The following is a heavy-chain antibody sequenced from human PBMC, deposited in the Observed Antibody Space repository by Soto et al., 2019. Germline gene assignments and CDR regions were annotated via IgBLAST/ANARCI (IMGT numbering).Heavy chain of an antibody. CDR3: ARLQAAAGDNDLTFDY. D-gene: IGHD6-13*01. CDR2: IDPSDSYT. V-gene: IGHV5-10-1*01. CDR1: GYSFTSYW. J-gene: IGHJ4*02. Sequence: EVQLVQSGAEVKTPGESLRISCKGSGYSFTSYWISWVRQMPGKGLEWMGRIDPSDSYTNYSPSFQGHVTITAATSISTASLQWTRLKASDTAMYYCARLQAAAGDNDLTFDYSGQGTLVTVSS.